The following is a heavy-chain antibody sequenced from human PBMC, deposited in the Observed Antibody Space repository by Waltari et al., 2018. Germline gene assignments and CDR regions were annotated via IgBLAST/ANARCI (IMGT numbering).Heavy chain of an antibody. Sequence: EVHLVESGGGLVRPGESLRLSCAASGFSFSVYAMSWVSQAPGKGLEWVANIKQDGSEKYYVDSVKGRFTISRDNAKNSLYLQMNSLRAEDTAVYYCARDADNWPYFDYWGQGTLVTVSS. CDR3: ARDADNWPYFDY. CDR2: IKQDGSEK. D-gene: IGHD1-20*01. CDR1: GFSFSVYA. J-gene: IGHJ4*02. V-gene: IGHV3-7*01.